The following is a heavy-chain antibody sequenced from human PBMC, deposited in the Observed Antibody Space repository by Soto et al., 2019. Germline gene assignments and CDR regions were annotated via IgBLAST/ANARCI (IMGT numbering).Heavy chain of an antibody. CDR2: IYYSGST. V-gene: IGHV4-31*03. Sequence: GPVPPSETLSLTCTVSGGSISSGGYYWSWIRQHPGKGLEWIGYIYYSGSTYYNPSLKSRVTISVDTSKNQFSLKLSSVTAADTAVYYCARVPYSSSNYWGQGTLVTVSS. J-gene: IGHJ4*02. CDR3: ARVPYSSSNY. D-gene: IGHD6-6*01. CDR1: GGSISSGGYY.